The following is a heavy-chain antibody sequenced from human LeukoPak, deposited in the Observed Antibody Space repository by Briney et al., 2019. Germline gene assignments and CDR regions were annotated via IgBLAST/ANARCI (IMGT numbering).Heavy chain of an antibody. CDR2: IYSGGST. V-gene: IGHV3-66*01. J-gene: IGHJ4*02. D-gene: IGHD5-18*01. CDR1: GFTFSSYS. Sequence: GGSLRLSCAASGFTFSSYSMNWVRQAPGKGLEWVSVIYSGGSTYYADSVKGRFTISRDNSKNTVYLQMDSLRAEDTAVYCCARDRADGYNYGDYFDNWGQGTLVTVSS. CDR3: ARDRADGYNYGDYFDN.